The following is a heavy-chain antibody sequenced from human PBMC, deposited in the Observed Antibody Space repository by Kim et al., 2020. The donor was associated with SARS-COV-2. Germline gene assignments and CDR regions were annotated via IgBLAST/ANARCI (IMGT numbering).Heavy chain of an antibody. D-gene: IGHD6-13*01. V-gene: IGHV3-30*01. CDR3: AREGYSSSWGKLYSFDY. Sequence: KDRFTISRENSKNTLYLQMNSLRAEDTAVYYCAREGYSSSWGKLYSFDYWGQGTLVTVSS. J-gene: IGHJ4*02.